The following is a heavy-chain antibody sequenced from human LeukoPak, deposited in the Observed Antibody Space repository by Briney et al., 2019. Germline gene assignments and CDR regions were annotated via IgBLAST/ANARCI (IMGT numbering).Heavy chain of an antibody. V-gene: IGHV4-4*07. CDR1: GGSISSYY. J-gene: IGHJ1*01. Sequence: SETLSLTCTVSGGSISSYYWSWIRQPAGKGLEWIGRIYTSGSTNCNPSLKSRVTMSVDTSKNQFSLKPSSVTAADTAVYYCARDSDSSSWYGNGAEYFQHWGQGTLVTVSS. CDR3: ARDSDSSSWYGNGAEYFQH. D-gene: IGHD6-13*01. CDR2: IYTSGST.